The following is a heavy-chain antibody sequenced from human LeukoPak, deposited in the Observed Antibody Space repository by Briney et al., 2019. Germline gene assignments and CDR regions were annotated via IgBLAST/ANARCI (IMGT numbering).Heavy chain of an antibody. CDR1: GGSFSDYS. D-gene: IGHD5-18*01. CDR3: ARGYRAHQTFYSYHYFDY. J-gene: IGHJ4*01. CDR2: INYFRST. Sequence: SETLSLTLSVYGGSFSDYSWNWIRQPPGKGLEWRGEINYFRSTKYTTSLTSRVTISGDTSKQQFSLKANSLPAADTAVHYCARGYRAHQTFYSYHYFDYWGQGSLVTVSS. V-gene: IGHV4-34*01.